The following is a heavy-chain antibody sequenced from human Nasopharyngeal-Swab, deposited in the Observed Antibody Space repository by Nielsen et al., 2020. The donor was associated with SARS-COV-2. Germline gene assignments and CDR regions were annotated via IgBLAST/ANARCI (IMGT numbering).Heavy chain of an antibody. CDR1: GLTVSSTY. CDR3: TRDLNHKIDY. D-gene: IGHD1-14*01. V-gene: IGHV3-53*01. CDR2: TEIGGTT. Sequence: GESLKISCAVSGLTVSSTYMSWVRQAPGKGLEWVSVTEIGGTTHYADSVKGRFTISRDNSKNTLYLQMNSLRAEDTALYYCTRDLNHKIDYWGQGTLVTVSS. J-gene: IGHJ4*02.